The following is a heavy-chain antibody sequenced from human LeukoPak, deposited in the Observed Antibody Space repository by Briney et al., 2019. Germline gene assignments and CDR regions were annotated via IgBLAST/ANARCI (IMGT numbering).Heavy chain of an antibody. J-gene: IGHJ4*02. D-gene: IGHD5-12*01. CDR1: GFAFDDFA. V-gene: IGHV3-43*02. Sequence: GGSLRLSCAASGFAFDDFAMHWVRQPPGKGPEWVALIHGDGGTTFFADSVRGRFTISRDNSKQSLYLQMRRLKTDDTALYYCAREATNWLAFDSWGQGTVVTVSS. CDR3: AREATNWLAFDS. CDR2: IHGDGGTT.